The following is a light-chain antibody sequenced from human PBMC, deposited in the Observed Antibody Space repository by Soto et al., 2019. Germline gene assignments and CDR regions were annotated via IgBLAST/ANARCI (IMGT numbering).Light chain of an antibody. Sequence: QSALTQPASVSGSPGQSITISCSGTSSDVGAHNLVSWYQQHPGRAPKLMIYAVSNRPSGVSNRFSGSKSGNTAYLTISGVQPEDEADYHCSSYTTIKTVVFGGGTKLTVL. CDR2: AVS. CDR1: SSDVGAHNL. V-gene: IGLV2-14*01. CDR3: SSYTTIKTVV. J-gene: IGLJ2*01.